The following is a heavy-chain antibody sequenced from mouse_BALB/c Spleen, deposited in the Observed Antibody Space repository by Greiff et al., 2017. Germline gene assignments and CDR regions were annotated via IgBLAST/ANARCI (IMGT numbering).Heavy chain of an antibody. CDR3: ARDDGSSYRSAMDY. D-gene: IGHD1-1*01. CDR2: IWAGGST. CDR1: GFSLTSYG. V-gene: IGHV2-9*02. J-gene: IGHJ4*01. Sequence: VKVVESGPGLVAPSQSLSITCTVSGFSLTSYGVHWVRQPPGKGLEWLGVIWAGGSTNYNSALMSRLSISKDNSKSQVFLKMNSLQTDDTAMYYCARDDGSSYRSAMDYWGQGTSVTVSS.